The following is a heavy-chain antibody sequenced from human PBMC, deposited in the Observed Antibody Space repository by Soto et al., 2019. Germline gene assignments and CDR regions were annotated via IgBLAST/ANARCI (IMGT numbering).Heavy chain of an antibody. J-gene: IGHJ6*02. V-gene: IGHV5-10-1*01. CDR3: ARHLAMIVVVKDYYDGMDV. D-gene: IGHD3-22*01. CDR2: IDPSDSYT. CDR1: GYSFTSYW. Sequence: GESLKISCKGSGYSFTSYWISWVRQMPGKGLEWMGRIDPSDSYTNYSPSFQGHVTISADKSISTAYLQWTSLKASDTAMYYCARHLAMIVVVKDYYDGMDVWGQGTTVTVSS.